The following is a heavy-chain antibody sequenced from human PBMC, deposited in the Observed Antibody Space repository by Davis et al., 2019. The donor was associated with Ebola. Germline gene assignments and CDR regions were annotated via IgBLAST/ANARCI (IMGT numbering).Heavy chain of an antibody. CDR3: TTQWLVLFARDY. Sequence: GGSLRLSCAASGFTFNKYAMNWVRQASGKGLEWVGHIRSKANSYATAYAASVKGRFTISRDDSKNTAYLQMNSLKTEDTAVYYCTTQWLVLFARDYWGQGTLVTVSS. CDR1: GFTFNKYA. J-gene: IGHJ4*02. D-gene: IGHD6-19*01. V-gene: IGHV3-73*01. CDR2: IRSKANSYAT.